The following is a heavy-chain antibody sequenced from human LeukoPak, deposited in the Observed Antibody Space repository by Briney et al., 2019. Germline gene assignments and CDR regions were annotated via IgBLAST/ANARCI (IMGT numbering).Heavy chain of an antibody. CDR1: GYTFTGYY. D-gene: IGHD2-15*01. V-gene: IGHV1-2*02. CDR3: ARDQGGYCSGGSCYGFDY. Sequence: ASVKVSCKASGYTFTGYYMHWVRQAPGQGLEWMGWINPNSGGTNYAQKFQGRVTMTRDTSTSTVYMELSSLRSEDTAVYYCARDQGGYCSGGSCYGFDYWGQGTLVTVSS. J-gene: IGHJ4*02. CDR2: INPNSGGT.